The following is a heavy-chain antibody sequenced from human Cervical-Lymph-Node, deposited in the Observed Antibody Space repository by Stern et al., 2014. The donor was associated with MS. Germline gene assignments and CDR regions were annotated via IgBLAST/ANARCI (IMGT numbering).Heavy chain of an antibody. V-gene: IGHV3-11*01. CDR3: ARLDIVVVPAAGALGHYGMDV. J-gene: IGHJ6*02. D-gene: IGHD2-2*01. CDR2: ISSSGSTI. CDR1: GFTFSDYY. Sequence: VQLVESGGGLVKPGGSLRLSCAASGFTFSDYYMSWIRQAPGKGLEWVSYISSSGSTIYYADSVKGRFTISRDNAKNSLYLQMNSLRAEDTAVYYCARLDIVVVPAAGALGHYGMDVWGQGTTVTVSS.